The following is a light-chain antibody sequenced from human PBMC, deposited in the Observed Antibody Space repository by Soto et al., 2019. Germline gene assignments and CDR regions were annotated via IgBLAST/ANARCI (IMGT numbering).Light chain of an antibody. V-gene: IGKV1-5*01. CDR3: RQYNSYSWT. CDR1: QNINSW. CDR2: AAS. Sequence: IQMPQSPSTLSPSVGDRVTITCRASQNINSWLAWYQQKPGKGPKLLIYAASTLQSGVPPRFSGGGSGTEFTLTTTSLQQEDVATYYCRQYNSYSWTFGQGTKVDIK. J-gene: IGKJ1*01.